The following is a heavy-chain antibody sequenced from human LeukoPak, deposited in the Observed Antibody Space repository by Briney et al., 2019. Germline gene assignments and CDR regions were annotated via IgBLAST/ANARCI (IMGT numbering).Heavy chain of an antibody. V-gene: IGHV4-59*12. Sequence: SETLSLTCTVSGGSISSYYWSWIRQPPGKGLEWIGSIYYSGSTNYNPSLKSRVTISVDTSKNQFSLKLSSVTAADTAVYYCARRIFSYYYGSGRSTAGRIDYWGQGTLVTVSS. CDR3: ARRIFSYYYGSGRSTAGRIDY. J-gene: IGHJ4*02. CDR1: GGSISSYY. D-gene: IGHD3-10*01. CDR2: IYYSGST.